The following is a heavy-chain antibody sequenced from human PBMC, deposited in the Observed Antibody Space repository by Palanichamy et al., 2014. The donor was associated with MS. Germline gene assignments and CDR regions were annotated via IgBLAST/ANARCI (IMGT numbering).Heavy chain of an antibody. D-gene: IGHD3-22*01. V-gene: IGHV1-3*01. CDR1: GYTFVYQA. J-gene: IGHJ4*02. CDR2: INGANGNT. CDR3: ARGRGLVDQYDVSDYFWDY. Sequence: QVHLVQSGAEVKEPGASVKVSCMASGYTFVYQAMHWVRQAPGQRLEWMGWINGANGNTKYSQRFQGRVTFTRDTSASTAYMELSSLRSEDTAVYYCARGRGLVDQYDVSDYFWDYWGQGTLVTVSS.